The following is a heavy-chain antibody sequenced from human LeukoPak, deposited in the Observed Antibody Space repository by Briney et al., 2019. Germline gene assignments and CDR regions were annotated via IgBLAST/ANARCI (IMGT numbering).Heavy chain of an antibody. CDR2: INPSGGST. D-gene: IGHD2-2*01. J-gene: IGHJ4*02. V-gene: IGHV1-46*01. Sequence: ASVKVSCKASGYTFTSYYIHWVRQAPGQGLEWMGIINPSGGSTSYAQNFQGRVTMTRDTSTSTVYMELSSLRSEDTAVYYCARPGQLALDYWGQGTLVTASS. CDR1: GYTFTSYY. CDR3: ARPGQLALDY.